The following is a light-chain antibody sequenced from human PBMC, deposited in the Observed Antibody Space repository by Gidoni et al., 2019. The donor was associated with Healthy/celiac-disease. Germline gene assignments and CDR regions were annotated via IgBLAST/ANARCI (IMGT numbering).Light chain of an antibody. Sequence: DIVMTQSQDSLAVSLGERGTINCKPSQSVLYSSNNKNYLAWYQQKPGQPPKLLIYWASTRESGVPDRFSGSGSGTDFTLTISSLQAEDVAVYYCQQYYSTPLTFGPGTKVDIK. CDR1: QSVLYSSNNKNY. CDR2: WAS. CDR3: QQYYSTPLT. V-gene: IGKV4-1*01. J-gene: IGKJ3*01.